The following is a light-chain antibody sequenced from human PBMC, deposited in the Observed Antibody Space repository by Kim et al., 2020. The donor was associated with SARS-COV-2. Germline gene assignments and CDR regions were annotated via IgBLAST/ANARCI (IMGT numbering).Light chain of an antibody. CDR3: QSYDSSLSGSV. CDR2: GNS. V-gene: IGLV1-40*01. CDR1: SSNSGAGYD. Sequence: RVTISCTEGSSNSGAGYDVHWYQQLPGTAPKRLIYGNSNRPSGVPDRCSGSKSGTSASLAITGLQAEDEADYYCQSYDSSLSGSVFGGGTQLTVL. J-gene: IGLJ2*01.